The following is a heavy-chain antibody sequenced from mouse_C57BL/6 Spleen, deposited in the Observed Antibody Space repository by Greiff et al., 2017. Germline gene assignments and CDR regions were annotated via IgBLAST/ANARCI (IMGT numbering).Heavy chain of an antibody. CDR1: GYTFTDYN. V-gene: IGHV1-18*01. D-gene: IGHD2-1*01. Sequence: EVQLQQSGPELVKPGASVKIPCKASGYTFTDYNMDWVKQSHGKSLEWIGDINPNNGGTIYNQKFKGKATLTVDKSSSTAYMELRSLTSEDTAVYYCAMDYGNSDYAMDYWGQGTSVTVSS. CDR2: INPNNGGT. CDR3: AMDYGNSDYAMDY. J-gene: IGHJ4*01.